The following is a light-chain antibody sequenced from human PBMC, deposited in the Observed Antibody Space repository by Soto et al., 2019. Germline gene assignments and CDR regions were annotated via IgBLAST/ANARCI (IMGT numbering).Light chain of an antibody. CDR1: SSDVGAYNY. J-gene: IGLJ2*01. CDR2: EVT. Sequence: QSALTQPPSASGSLGQSVTISCAGSSSDVGAYNYVSWYQQHPGKAPKLIIYEVTKRPSGVPDRFSGSKSGNTASLTVSGLQAEDEADYYCSSYTTSSTLFGGGTKLTVL. V-gene: IGLV2-8*01. CDR3: SSYTTSSTL.